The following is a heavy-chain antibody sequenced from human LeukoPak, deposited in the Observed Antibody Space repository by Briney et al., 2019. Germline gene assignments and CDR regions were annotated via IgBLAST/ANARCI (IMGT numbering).Heavy chain of an antibody. V-gene: IGHV4-39*07. CDR2: IYYSGST. Sequence: PSETLSLTCTVSGGSISSSSYYWGWIRQPPGKGLEWIGSIYYSGSTYYNPSLKSRVTISVDTSKNQFSLKLSSVTAADTAVYYCARGGSGWSVDYYFDYWGQGTLVTVSS. CDR1: GGSISSSSYY. D-gene: IGHD6-19*01. J-gene: IGHJ4*02. CDR3: ARGGSGWSVDYYFDY.